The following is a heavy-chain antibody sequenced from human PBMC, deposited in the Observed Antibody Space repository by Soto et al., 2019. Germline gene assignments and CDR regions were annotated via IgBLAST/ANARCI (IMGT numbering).Heavy chain of an antibody. J-gene: IGHJ4*02. CDR2: ISGYNGNT. Sequence: QFQLVQSGAEVKKPGASVKVSCRASGYTFSSYFISWVRQAPGQGREWMGWISGYNGNTNNAQNLQGRVTITTATSTSTAYMELRSLRSNDTAVYYCARDPPPVDYWGQGTLVTVSS. V-gene: IGHV1-18*01. CDR3: ARDPPPVDY. CDR1: GYTFSSYF.